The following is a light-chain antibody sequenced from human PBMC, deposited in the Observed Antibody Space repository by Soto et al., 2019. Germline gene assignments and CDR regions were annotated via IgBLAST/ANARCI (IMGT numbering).Light chain of an antibody. V-gene: IGKV1-27*01. CDR3: QKYNTAPYT. J-gene: IGKJ5*01. CDR2: AAS. CDR1: QGFTNY. Sequence: IHMTQSPSSLSASVGDRVTITCRASQGFTNYLAWYQQKPGKAPKLLIYAASTLQSGVPSRFSGSGSGTVFTLTISSLQPEDAATYYCQKYNTAPYTFGQGTRLEIK.